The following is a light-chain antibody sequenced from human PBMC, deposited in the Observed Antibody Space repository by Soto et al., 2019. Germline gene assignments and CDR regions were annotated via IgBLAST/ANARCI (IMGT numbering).Light chain of an antibody. CDR3: QQYDNMPLT. V-gene: IGKV1-33*01. J-gene: IGKJ4*01. CDR2: DAY. CDR1: QDIGNY. Sequence: DIQMTQSPSALSASVGDIVTITCQASQDIGNYLNWYQQKPGKAPALLIYDAYTLETGVPSRFSGSGFGTDFSFTINSLQPEDIATYYGQQYDNMPLTFGGGTKLEIK.